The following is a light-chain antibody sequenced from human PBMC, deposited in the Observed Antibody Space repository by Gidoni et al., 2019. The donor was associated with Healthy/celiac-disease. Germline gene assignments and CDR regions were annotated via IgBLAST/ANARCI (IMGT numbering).Light chain of an antibody. CDR2: QDS. CDR3: QAWDSSTVV. CDR1: KLGDKY. J-gene: IGLJ2*01. Sequence: SYELTQPPSVSVSPGLTASITCSGDKLGDKYACWYQQKPGQSLVLVIYQDSKRPSGIPERFSGSNSGNTATLTISGTQAMDEADYYCQAWDSSTVVFGGGTKLTVL. V-gene: IGLV3-1*01.